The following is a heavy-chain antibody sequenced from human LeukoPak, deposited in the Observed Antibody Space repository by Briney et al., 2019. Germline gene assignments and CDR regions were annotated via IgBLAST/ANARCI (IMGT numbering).Heavy chain of an antibody. CDR3: ARVGVGARFDY. V-gene: IGHV3-7*01. J-gene: IGHJ4*02. Sequence: GGSLRLSCAASGFTFSSYWMSWVRQAPGKGLEWVANIKQDGSEKYYVDSVKGRFTMSRDNAKNSLYLQMNSLRAEDTAVYYCARVGVGARFDYRGQGTLVTVSS. CDR2: IKQDGSEK. CDR1: GFTFSSYW. D-gene: IGHD1-26*01.